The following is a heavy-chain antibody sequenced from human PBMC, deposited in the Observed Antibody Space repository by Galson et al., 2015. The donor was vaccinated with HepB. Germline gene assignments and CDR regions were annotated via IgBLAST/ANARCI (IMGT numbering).Heavy chain of an antibody. CDR1: GYTFTSYY. CDR2: INPSGGST. Sequence: SVKVSCKASGYTFTSYYMHWVRQAPGQGLEWMGIINPSGGSTSYAQKFQGRVTMTRDTSTSTVYMELSSLRSEDTAVYYCARDSGGYGSTSWPYGGDFDYWGQGTLVTVSS. CDR3: ARDSGGYGSTSWPYGGDFDY. J-gene: IGHJ4*02. V-gene: IGHV1-46*01. D-gene: IGHD2-2*01.